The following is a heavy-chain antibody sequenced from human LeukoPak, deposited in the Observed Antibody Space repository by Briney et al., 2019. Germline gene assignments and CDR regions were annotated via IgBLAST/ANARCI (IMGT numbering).Heavy chain of an antibody. V-gene: IGHV3-23*01. Sequence: GGSLRLSCAASGFTFSSYAMSWVRQAPGKGQEWVSAISGSGGSTYYADSVKGRFTISRDNSKNTLYLQMNSLRAEDTAVYYCAKRGMTKIVVVPAAIENNWFDPWGQGTLVTVSS. J-gene: IGHJ5*02. CDR3: AKRGMTKIVVVPAAIENNWFDP. D-gene: IGHD2-2*02. CDR2: ISGSGGST. CDR1: GFTFSSYA.